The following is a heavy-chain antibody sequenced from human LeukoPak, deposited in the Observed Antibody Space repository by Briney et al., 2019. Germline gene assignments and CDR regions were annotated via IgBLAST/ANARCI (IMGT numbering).Heavy chain of an antibody. D-gene: IGHD4-17*01. CDR3: ARVNGDIDY. J-gene: IGHJ4*02. Sequence: GASVKVSCKASGYTFTSYDINWVRQATGQGLEWMGWMNLKSGNTGYTQKFQGRVTMTRDTSISTAYMGLSSLRSEDTAMYYCARVNGDIDYWGQGTLVTVSS. CDR1: GYTFTSYD. V-gene: IGHV1-8*01. CDR2: MNLKSGNT.